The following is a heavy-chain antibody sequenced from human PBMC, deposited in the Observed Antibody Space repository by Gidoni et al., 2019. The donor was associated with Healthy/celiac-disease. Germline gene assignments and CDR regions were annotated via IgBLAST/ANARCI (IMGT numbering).Heavy chain of an antibody. CDR3: ARDIGPLSPTADAFDI. V-gene: IGHV1-2*02. CDR1: GYTFTGYY. J-gene: IGHJ3*02. Sequence: QVQLVQSGAEVKKPGASVKFSCKASGYTFTGYYLHWVRQAPGQGLEWMGWINPNSGGTNYAQKFQGRVTMTRDTSISTAYMELSRLRSDDTAVYYCARDIGPLSPTADAFDIWGQGTMVTVSS. CDR2: INPNSGGT.